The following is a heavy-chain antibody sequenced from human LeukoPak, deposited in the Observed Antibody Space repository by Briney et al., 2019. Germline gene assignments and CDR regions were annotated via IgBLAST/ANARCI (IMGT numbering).Heavy chain of an antibody. D-gene: IGHD5-18*01. V-gene: IGHV4-39*02. CDR3: AGVKYSYGRNYYYYYMDV. CDR1: GGSISSSGYY. Sequence: SETLSLTCTVSGGSISSSGYYWGWIRQPPGKGLEWIGSMYYGGSTYYNPSLKSRVTISVDTSKNHFSLKLSSVTAADTAVYYCAGVKYSYGRNYYYYYMDVWGKGTTVTVSS. J-gene: IGHJ6*03. CDR2: MYYGGST.